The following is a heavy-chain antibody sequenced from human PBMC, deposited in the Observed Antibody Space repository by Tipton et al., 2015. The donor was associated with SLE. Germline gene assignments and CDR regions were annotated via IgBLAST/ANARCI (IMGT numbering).Heavy chain of an antibody. CDR1: GPSINSAYY. Sequence: TLSLTCAVSGPSINSAYYWGWIRQPPGKGLEWIGNFYHSGITYYNPSLKTRVTISIDTSKNQFSLRLTSVTAADTALYYCTRGNVISWFGPWGRGTLVTVSS. CDR2: FYHSGIT. V-gene: IGHV4-38-2*01. J-gene: IGHJ5*02. D-gene: IGHD4-23*01. CDR3: TRGNVISWFGP.